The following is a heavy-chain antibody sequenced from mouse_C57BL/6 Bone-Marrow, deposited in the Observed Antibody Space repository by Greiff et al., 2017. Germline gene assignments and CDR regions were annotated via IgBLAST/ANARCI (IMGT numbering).Heavy chain of an antibody. CDR3: TTRWVPYDLDY. D-gene: IGHD2-3*01. V-gene: IGHV14-4*01. Sequence: VQLQQSGAELVRPGASVKLSCTASGFNFKDDYMHWVKQRPEQGLEWIGWIDPENGDTEYASKFQGKATITADTSSNTAYLQLSSLTSEDTAVYYCTTRWVPYDLDYWGQGTSVTVAS. CDR2: IDPENGDT. CDR1: GFNFKDDY. J-gene: IGHJ4*01.